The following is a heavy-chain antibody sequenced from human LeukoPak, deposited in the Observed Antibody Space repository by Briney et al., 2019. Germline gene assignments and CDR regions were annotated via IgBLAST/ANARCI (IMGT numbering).Heavy chain of an antibody. CDR3: ANGAAAGTYAFDI. V-gene: IGHV3-23*01. Sequence: PGGSLRLSCAASGFTFSSYAMSWVRQAPGKGLKWVSAISGSGGSTYYADSVKGRFTISRDNSKNTLYLQMNSLRAEDTAVYYCANGAAAGTYAFDIWGQGTMVTVSS. D-gene: IGHD6-13*01. CDR1: GFTFSSYA. CDR2: ISGSGGST. J-gene: IGHJ3*02.